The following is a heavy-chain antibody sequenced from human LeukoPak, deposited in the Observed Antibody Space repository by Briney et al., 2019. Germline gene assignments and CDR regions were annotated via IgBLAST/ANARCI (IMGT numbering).Heavy chain of an antibody. CDR3: ARPRRRRTKDAFDI. J-gene: IGHJ3*02. Sequence: SETLSLTCAVYGGSFSGYYWSWIRQPPGKGLEWIGEINHSGSTNYNPSLKSRVTISVDTSKNQFSLKLSSVTAADTAVYYCARPRRRRTKDAFDIWGQGTMVTVSS. V-gene: IGHV4-34*01. CDR2: INHSGST. D-gene: IGHD1-14*01. CDR1: GGSFSGYY.